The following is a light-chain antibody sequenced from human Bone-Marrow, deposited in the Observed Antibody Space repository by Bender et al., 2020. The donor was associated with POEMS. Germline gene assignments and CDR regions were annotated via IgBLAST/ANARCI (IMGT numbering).Light chain of an antibody. Sequence: QSALTQPASVSGSPGQSITISCTGSSSDIGDYDLVSWYQQHPGEAPKLMIYEVNKRPSGVSNRFSGSKSGNTASLTISGLQAEDEADYYCSSYAGSNNFVFGGGTKLTVL. V-gene: IGLV2-14*02. CDR3: SSYAGSNNFV. J-gene: IGLJ2*01. CDR2: EVN. CDR1: SSDIGDYDL.